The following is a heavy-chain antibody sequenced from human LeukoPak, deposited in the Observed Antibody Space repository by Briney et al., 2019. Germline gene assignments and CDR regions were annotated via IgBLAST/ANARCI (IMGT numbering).Heavy chain of an antibody. Sequence: ASVKVSCKASGGTFSSYAISWVRQAPGQGLEWMGGIIPIFGTANYAQKFQGRVTITTDESTSTAYMELSSLRSEGTAVYYCARGIAAAGTNVDDWFDPWGQGTLVTVSS. J-gene: IGHJ5*02. CDR2: IIPIFGTA. D-gene: IGHD6-13*01. CDR1: GGTFSSYA. CDR3: ARGIAAAGTNVDDWFDP. V-gene: IGHV1-69*05.